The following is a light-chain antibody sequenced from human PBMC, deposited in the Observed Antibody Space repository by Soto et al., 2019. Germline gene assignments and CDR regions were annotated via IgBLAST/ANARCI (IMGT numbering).Light chain of an antibody. Sequence: DIQMTQSPSSLSASVGDRVTITCRASQGISGYLAWLQQKPGKAPKSLIYATSNLQSGVPSKFSGSASGTDFTLTISSLQPEDSATYYCQQYNTYPEITFGPGTKVDIK. V-gene: IGKV1-16*02. CDR2: ATS. CDR1: QGISGY. CDR3: QQYNTYPEIT. J-gene: IGKJ3*01.